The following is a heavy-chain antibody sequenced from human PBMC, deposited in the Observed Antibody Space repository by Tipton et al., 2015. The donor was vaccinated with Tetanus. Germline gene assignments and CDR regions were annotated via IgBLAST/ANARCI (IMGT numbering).Heavy chain of an antibody. CDR1: GYNFSHYS. CDR3: ARRRSAVLSGGYHWYFDL. V-gene: IGHV5-51*01. J-gene: IGHJ2*01. D-gene: IGHD3-3*01. Sequence: VQLVQSGADVKKPGESLKISCQASGYNFSHYSIGWVRQMPGKGLEWVGIIDPRDSETRYGPSFQGQVIISAAKSISTTYLQWGSLTASDTAIYYCARRRSAVLSGGYHWYFDLWGRGTMVVVSS. CDR2: IDPRDSET.